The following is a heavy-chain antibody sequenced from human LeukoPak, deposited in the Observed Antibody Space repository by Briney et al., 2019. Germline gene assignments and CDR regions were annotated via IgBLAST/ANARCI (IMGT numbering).Heavy chain of an antibody. J-gene: IGHJ6*02. CDR1: GFPFSSYW. CDR3: ASDSPYYGMDV. Sequence: GGSLRLSCAASGFPFSSYWMHWVRQVPGKGLLWVSRINSDGSATICADSVRGRFTISRDNAKNTLYLQMSGLRVEDTAVYHCASDSPYYGMDVWGQGTTVTVSS. V-gene: IGHV3-74*01. CDR2: INSDGSAT.